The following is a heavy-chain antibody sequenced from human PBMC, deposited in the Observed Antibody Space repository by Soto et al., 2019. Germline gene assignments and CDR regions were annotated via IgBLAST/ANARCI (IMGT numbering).Heavy chain of an antibody. V-gene: IGHV3-21*01. D-gene: IGHD6-13*01. CDR3: ARADSRSWHIQSYYYYYGMDV. Sequence: EVQLVESGGGLVKPGGSLRLSCAASGFTFSSYSMNWVRQAPGKGLEWVSSISSSSSYIYYADSVKGRFTISRDNAKNSLYLQMNSLRAEDTAVYYCARADSRSWHIQSYYYYYGMDVWGQGTTVTVSS. J-gene: IGHJ6*02. CDR2: ISSSSSYI. CDR1: GFTFSSYS.